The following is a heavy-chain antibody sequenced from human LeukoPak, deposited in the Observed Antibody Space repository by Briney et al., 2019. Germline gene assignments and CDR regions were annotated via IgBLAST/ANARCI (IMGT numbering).Heavy chain of an antibody. J-gene: IGHJ4*02. Sequence: PSETLSLTCSVSGGFMTSYYWSWIRQTPVKGLEGIGYIYYSGSTNYNPSFRSRATISVDKSNNRFSLKLSAVTAADSAIYYCAREGYFDTSGYFEYWGQGILVTVSS. CDR1: GGFMTSYY. CDR3: AREGYFDTSGYFEY. CDR2: IYYSGST. V-gene: IGHV4-59*01. D-gene: IGHD3-22*01.